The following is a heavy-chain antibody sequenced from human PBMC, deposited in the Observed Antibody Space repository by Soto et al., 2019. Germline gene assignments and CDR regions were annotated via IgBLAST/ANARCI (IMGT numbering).Heavy chain of an antibody. J-gene: IGHJ6*03. D-gene: IGHD6-6*01. V-gene: IGHV1-8*01. CDR1: GYTFTSYD. CDR3: ARVVSSIGKYYYYYMDV. Sequence: QVRLVQSGAEVKKPGASVKVSCKASGYTFTSYDINWVRQATGQGLEWMGWMNPNSGNTGYAQKFQGRVTMTRNTSISTAYMELSSLRSEDTAVYYCARVVSSIGKYYYYYMDVWGKGTTVTVSS. CDR2: MNPNSGNT.